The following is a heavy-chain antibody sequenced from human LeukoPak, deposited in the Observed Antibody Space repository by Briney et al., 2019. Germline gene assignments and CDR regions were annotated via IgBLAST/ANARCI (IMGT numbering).Heavy chain of an antibody. CDR2: IYPGDSDA. CDR1: GHSFTIYW. Sequence: GESLKISCKASGHSFTIYWIGWVRQMPGKGLEWMGIIYPGDSDARYSSSFQGQVTISADKSISTAYLQWNSLKASDTAIFYCAIRVSGKYALDYWGQGTLVTVSS. CDR3: AIRVSGKYALDY. V-gene: IGHV5-51*01. J-gene: IGHJ4*02. D-gene: IGHD3-3*01.